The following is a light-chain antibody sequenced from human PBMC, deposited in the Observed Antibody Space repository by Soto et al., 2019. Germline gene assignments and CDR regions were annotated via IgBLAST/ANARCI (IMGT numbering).Light chain of an antibody. CDR1: QGIRNE. J-gene: IGKJ1*01. CDR3: LQDYNYPRT. V-gene: IGKV1-6*01. Sequence: AIQMTQSPSSLSASVGDRVTITCRASQGIRNELSWYQQKPGKAPKLLIFAASTLHSGVPPRFSGSGSGTDFTLTISSLQPEDFATYYCLQDYNYPRTFGQGTRVDVK. CDR2: AAS.